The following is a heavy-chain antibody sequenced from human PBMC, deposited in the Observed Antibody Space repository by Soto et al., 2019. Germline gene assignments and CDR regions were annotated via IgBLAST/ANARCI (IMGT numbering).Heavy chain of an antibody. CDR1: GFSFSSYA. J-gene: IGHJ4*02. D-gene: IGHD3-22*01. V-gene: IGHV3-23*01. CDR2: ISGSGTKT. Sequence: PGGSLRLSCVASGFSFSSYAMSWVRQAPGKGLDWVSAISGSGTKTHYADSVKGRFTISRDNSKNTLYLQMNSLRAEDTAVYYCAKDHPVIEVVKVFEYWGRGALVTVSS. CDR3: AKDHPVIEVVKVFEY.